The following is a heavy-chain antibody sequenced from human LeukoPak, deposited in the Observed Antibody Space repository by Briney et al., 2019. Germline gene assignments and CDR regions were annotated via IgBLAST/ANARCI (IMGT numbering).Heavy chain of an antibody. Sequence: GASVTVSCTASGYTFTGYYMHWVRQAPGQGLEWMGRINPNSGGTNYAQKFQGRVTMTRDTSISTAYMELSRLRSDDTAVYYCARDPHLTGDSSFDYWSQGTLVTVSS. CDR2: INPNSGGT. CDR3: ARDPHLTGDSSFDY. CDR1: GYTFTGYY. V-gene: IGHV1-2*06. D-gene: IGHD7-27*01. J-gene: IGHJ4*02.